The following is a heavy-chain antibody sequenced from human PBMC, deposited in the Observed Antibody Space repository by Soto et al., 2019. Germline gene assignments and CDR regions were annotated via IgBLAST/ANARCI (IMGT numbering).Heavy chain of an antibody. J-gene: IGHJ5*02. V-gene: IGHV3-33*01. CDR2: IWYDGSNK. Sequence: PGGSLRLSCAASGFTFSSYGMHWVRQAPGKGLEWVAVIWYDGSNKYYADSVKGRFTISRDNSKNTLYLQMNSLRAEDTAVYYCARDLDIVVVGGWFDPWGQGTLVTVSS. D-gene: IGHD2-15*01. CDR3: ARDLDIVVVGGWFDP. CDR1: GFTFSSYG.